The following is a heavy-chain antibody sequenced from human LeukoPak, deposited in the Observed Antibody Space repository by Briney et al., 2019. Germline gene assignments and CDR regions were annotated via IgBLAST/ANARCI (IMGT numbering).Heavy chain of an antibody. J-gene: IGHJ4*02. CDR2: IKSKTDGGTT. Sequence: GGSLRLSCAASGFTFSDYYMSWIRQAPGKGLEWVGRIKSKTDGGTTDYAAPVKGRFTISRDDSKNTLYLQMNSLKTEDTAVYYCTMQLRQLWLRYWGQGTLVTVSS. D-gene: IGHD5-18*01. CDR3: TMQLRQLWLRY. CDR1: GFTFSDYY. V-gene: IGHV3-15*01.